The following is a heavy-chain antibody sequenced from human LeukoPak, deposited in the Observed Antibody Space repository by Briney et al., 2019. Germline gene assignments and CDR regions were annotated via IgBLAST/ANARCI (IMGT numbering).Heavy chain of an antibody. CDR3: ATDVIYSSRWEGYYYYGIDL. D-gene: IGHD6-13*01. J-gene: IGHJ6*02. CDR1: GFTFSSYA. V-gene: IGHV3-30*04. CDR2: ISYDGSNK. Sequence: PGGSLRLSCAASGFTFSSYAMHWVRQAPGKGLEWVAVISYDGSNKYYADSVKGRFTISRDNSKNTLYLQMNSLRAEDTAVYYCATDVIYSSRWEGYYYYGIDLWGQGPTVSVS.